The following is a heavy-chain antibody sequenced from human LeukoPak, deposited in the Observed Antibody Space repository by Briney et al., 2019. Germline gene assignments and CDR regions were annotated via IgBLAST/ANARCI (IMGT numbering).Heavy chain of an antibody. J-gene: IGHJ5*02. CDR2: ISYDGSNK. V-gene: IGHV3-30*19. CDR1: GFTFSSYG. D-gene: IGHD3-22*01. CDR3: ARDNYYDSSGYGS. Sequence: GRSLRLSCAASGFTFSSYGIHWVRQAPGKGLEWVAVISYDGSNKYYADSVKGRFTISRDNSKNTLYLQMNSLRAEDTAVYYCARDNYYDSSGYGSWGQGTLVTVSS.